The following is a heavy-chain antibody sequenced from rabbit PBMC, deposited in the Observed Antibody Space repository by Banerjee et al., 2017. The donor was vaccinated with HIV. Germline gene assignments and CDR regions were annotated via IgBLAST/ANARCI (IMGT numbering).Heavy chain of an antibody. V-gene: IGHV1S45*01. J-gene: IGHJ4*01. Sequence: QQQLVESGGDLVKPEGSLTLTCTASGFSFSSSYWICWVRQAPGKGLEWIACINTGSGSTSYASWAKGRFTITSNTNQNTVTLKMTSLTAADTATYFCARDLAGVIGWNFNLWGPGTLVTVS. D-gene: IGHD4-1*01. CDR1: GFSFSSSYW. CDR3: ARDLAGVIGWNFNL. CDR2: INTGSGST.